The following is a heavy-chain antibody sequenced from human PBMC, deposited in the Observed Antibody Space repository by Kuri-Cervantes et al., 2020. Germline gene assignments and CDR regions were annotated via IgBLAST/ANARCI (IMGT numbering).Heavy chain of an antibody. CDR1: GGTFSSYA. CDR2: ITPFNGNT. V-gene: IGHV1-69*10. D-gene: IGHD5-24*01. J-gene: IGHJ4*02. CDR3: ARMSITHYDY. Sequence: SVKVSCKASGGTFSSYAISWVRQAPGQALEWMGWITPFNGNTNYAQKFQDRVTITRDRSMSTAYMELSSLRSDDTAVYYCARMSITHYDYWGQGTLVTVSS.